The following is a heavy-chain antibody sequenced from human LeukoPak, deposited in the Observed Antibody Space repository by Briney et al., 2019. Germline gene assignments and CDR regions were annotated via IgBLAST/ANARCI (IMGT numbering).Heavy chain of an antibody. CDR2: INGDGGST. CDR1: GFTFSSYA. Sequence: PGGSLRLSCAASGFTFSSYAMSWVRQAPGKALVWVARINGDGGSTMHADSVKGRFTISRDNAKNTMHLQMNGLSADDTAIYYCARERGNSWFAFDSWGQGTLVTVSS. J-gene: IGHJ5*01. CDR3: ARERGNSWFAFDS. V-gene: IGHV3-74*03. D-gene: IGHD3-10*01.